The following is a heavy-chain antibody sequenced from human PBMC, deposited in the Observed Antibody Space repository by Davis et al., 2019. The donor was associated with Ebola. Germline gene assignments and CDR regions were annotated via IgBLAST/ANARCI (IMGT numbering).Heavy chain of an antibody. V-gene: IGHV3-11*04. CDR2: MSTTGGTI. D-gene: IGHD3-3*01. CDR3: ARGIYDFWSGYSGFDYYGMDV. J-gene: IGHJ6*02. Sequence: PGGSLRLSCAASGFTFSDYHMSWIRQAPGKGLEWVAYMSTTGGTIYYPDSVKGRFIISRDNAKNSLYLQMNSLRVEDTAVYYCARGIYDFWSGYSGFDYYGMDVWGQGTTVTVSS. CDR1: GFTFSDYH.